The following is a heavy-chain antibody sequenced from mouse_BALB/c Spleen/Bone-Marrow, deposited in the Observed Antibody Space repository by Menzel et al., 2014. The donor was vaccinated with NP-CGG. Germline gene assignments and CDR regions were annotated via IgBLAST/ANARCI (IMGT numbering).Heavy chain of an antibody. CDR1: GYTFSNYW. CDR2: IYPGDGDT. J-gene: IGHJ4*01. V-gene: IGHV1-80*01. CDR3: ASRGDYSYAMDY. D-gene: IGHD1-1*01. Sequence: VKLMESGAELVRPGSSVKISCKASGYTFSNYWMNWMKQRPGQGLEWIGQIYPGDGDTNYIGKFTGKATLTADKSSSTAYMQLSSLTSEDSAVYFCASRGDYSYAMDYWGQGTPVTVSS.